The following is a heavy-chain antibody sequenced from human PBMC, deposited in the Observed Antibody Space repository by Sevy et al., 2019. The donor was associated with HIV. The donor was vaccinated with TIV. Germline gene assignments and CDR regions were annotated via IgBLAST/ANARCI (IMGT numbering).Heavy chain of an antibody. CDR3: AKDVRFGESEKPTFDF. CDR1: GFAFDSYA. V-gene: IGHV3-23*01. J-gene: IGHJ4*02. CDR2: ISGTGAGT. Sequence: GGSLRLSCAASGFAFDSYALSWVRQAPGKGLEWVSGISGTGAGTYYADSVKARFTISRDNSKNTVYLQMNSLRVEDTAVYYCAKDVRFGESEKPTFDFWGQGTLVTVSS. D-gene: IGHD3-10*01.